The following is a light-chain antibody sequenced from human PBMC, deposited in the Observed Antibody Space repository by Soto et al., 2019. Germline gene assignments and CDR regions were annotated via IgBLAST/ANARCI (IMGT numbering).Light chain of an antibody. CDR1: SSDVDAYNY. J-gene: IGLJ3*02. CDR3: SSYTSSSTWL. V-gene: IGLV2-14*03. Sequence: QSALTQPASVSGSPGQSITISCTGTSSDVDAYNYVSWYQQHPGKAPKLMIYEVSNRTSGVSNRFSGSKSAITASLTISGLQAGDEADYYCSSYTSSSTWLFGGGTKLTVL. CDR2: EVS.